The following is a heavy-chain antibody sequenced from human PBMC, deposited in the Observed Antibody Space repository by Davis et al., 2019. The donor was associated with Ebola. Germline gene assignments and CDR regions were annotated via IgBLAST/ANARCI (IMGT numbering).Heavy chain of an antibody. CDR3: AKAEYSSSWYAPRSYGMDV. D-gene: IGHD6-13*01. J-gene: IGHJ6*02. CDR2: SRNKANRYTT. CDR1: GLTFSDHY. Sequence: GESLKISCAVSGLTFSDHYMDWVRQAPGKGLEWVARSRNKANRYTTVYAASVRDRFTVSRDDSKNSLYLQMNSLRAEDTAVYYCAKAEYSSSWYAPRSYGMDVWGQGTTVTVSS. V-gene: IGHV3-72*01.